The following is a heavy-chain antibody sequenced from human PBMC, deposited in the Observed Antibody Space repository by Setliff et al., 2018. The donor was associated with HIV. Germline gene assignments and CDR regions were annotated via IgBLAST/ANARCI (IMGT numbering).Heavy chain of an antibody. V-gene: IGHV5-51*01. D-gene: IGHD1-26*01. J-gene: IGHJ4*02. Sequence: GESLKISCKDSGYAFTRFWIGWVRQMPGKGLEWMGIIHPGDSDIRYSPSFQGQVTISADRSTSTAYLQWSSLKASDTAMYYCARQASWGYYFDYWGQGSLVTISS. CDR2: IHPGDSDI. CDR3: ARQASWGYYFDY. CDR1: GYAFTRFW.